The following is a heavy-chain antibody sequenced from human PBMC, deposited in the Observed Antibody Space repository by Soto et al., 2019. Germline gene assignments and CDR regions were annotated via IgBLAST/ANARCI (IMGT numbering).Heavy chain of an antibody. J-gene: IGHJ3*02. CDR1: GYTFTSYY. V-gene: IGHV1-46*01. D-gene: IGHD6-6*01. CDR2: INPSGGST. CDR3: ARERVYSSSLEDAFDI. Sequence: ASVKVSCKASGYTFTSYYMHWVRQAPGQGLEWMGIINPSGGSTSYAQKFQGRVTMTRDTSTSTVYMELSSLRSEDTAVYYCARERVYSSSLEDAFDIWGQGSMVTVSS.